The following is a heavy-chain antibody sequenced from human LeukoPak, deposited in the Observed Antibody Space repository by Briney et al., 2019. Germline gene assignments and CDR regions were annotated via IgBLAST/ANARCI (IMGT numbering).Heavy chain of an antibody. Sequence: SETLSLTCTVAGGSIRSSSYYWGWIRQPPGKGLEWIGSIYYSGSTYYNPSLKSRVTISVDTSKNQFSLKLSSVTAADTAVYYCARWRGRWQYYFDYWGQGTLVTVSS. CDR2: IYYSGST. D-gene: IGHD5-24*01. CDR1: GGSIRSSSYY. V-gene: IGHV4-39*07. CDR3: ARWRGRWQYYFDY. J-gene: IGHJ4*02.